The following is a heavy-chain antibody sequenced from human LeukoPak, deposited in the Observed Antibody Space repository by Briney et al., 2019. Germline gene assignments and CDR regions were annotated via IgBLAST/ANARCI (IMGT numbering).Heavy chain of an antibody. D-gene: IGHD6-19*01. CDR3: ATNAGQWLVPFDY. CDR2: ISGSGGST. V-gene: IGHV3-23*01. CDR1: GLTFSSHA. Sequence: HSGGSLRLSCAASGLTFSSHAVTWVRQAPGKGLEWVSAISGSGGSTYYADSVKGRFTISRGNSKNSLYLQMNSLRAEDTAVYYCATNAGQWLVPFDYWGQGSLVTVSS. J-gene: IGHJ4*02.